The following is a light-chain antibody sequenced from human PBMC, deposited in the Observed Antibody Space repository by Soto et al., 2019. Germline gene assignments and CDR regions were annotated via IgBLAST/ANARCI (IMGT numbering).Light chain of an antibody. CDR3: QQYNNWPLT. CDR1: QSVSSN. J-gene: IGKJ4*01. Sequence: EIVMTQSPATLSVSQGERATLSCRASQSVSSNLAWYQQKPGQAPRLLIYGASTRATGIPARFSGSGSGTDFTLTISSLQSEDVAVYYCQQYNNWPLTFGGGTKVEIK. V-gene: IGKV3-15*01. CDR2: GAS.